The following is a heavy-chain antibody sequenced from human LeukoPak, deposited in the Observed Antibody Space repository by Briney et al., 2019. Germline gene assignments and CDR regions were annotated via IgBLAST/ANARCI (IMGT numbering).Heavy chain of an antibody. D-gene: IGHD3-22*01. CDR1: GCSFTSYW. Sequence: GESLKISCKGSGCSFTSYWIGWVRQMPGKGLEWMAIIYPGDSDTRYSPSFQGQVTISADKSISTAYLQWSSLKASDTAMYYCARPDFYYDSSGYYPSYFDYWGQGTLVTVSS. V-gene: IGHV5-51*01. J-gene: IGHJ4*01. CDR2: IYPGDSDT. CDR3: ARPDFYYDSSGYYPSYFDY.